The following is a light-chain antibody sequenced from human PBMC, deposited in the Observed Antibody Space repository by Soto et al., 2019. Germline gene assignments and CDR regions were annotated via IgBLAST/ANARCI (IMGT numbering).Light chain of an antibody. CDR1: QSVSSTY. CDR3: QQYGSTPPT. CDR2: AAA. V-gene: IGKV3-20*01. J-gene: IGKJ2*01. Sequence: EIVLTQSPGTLSLSPGDRATLSCRASQSVSSTYFAWYQRRPGQTLRLLIYAAAKRATGIPDRFSGSGSGTDFTLTISRLEPDDFAVYCCQQYGSTPPTFGQGTKLEIK.